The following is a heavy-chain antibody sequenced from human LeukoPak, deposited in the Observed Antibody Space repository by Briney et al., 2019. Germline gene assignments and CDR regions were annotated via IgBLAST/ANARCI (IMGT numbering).Heavy chain of an antibody. CDR1: GFTFSSYG. V-gene: IGHV3-23*01. J-gene: IGHJ4*02. CDR2: ISGSGGST. CDR3: ANSEYYYGSGSYLY. Sequence: GGTPRLSCAASGFTFSSYGMSWVRQAPGKGLEWVSAISGSGGSTYYADSVKGRFTISRDNSKNTLYLQMNSLRAEDTAVYYCANSEYYYGSGSYLYWGQGTLVTVSS. D-gene: IGHD3-10*01.